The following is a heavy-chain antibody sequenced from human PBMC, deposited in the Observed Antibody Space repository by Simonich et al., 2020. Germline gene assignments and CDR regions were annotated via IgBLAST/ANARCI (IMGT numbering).Heavy chain of an antibody. CDR3: ARDREVYGSGSYYNY. CDR1: GFTFSSYW. V-gene: IGHV3-7*01. J-gene: IGHJ4*02. Sequence: EVQLVESGGGLVQPGGSLRLSCAASGFTFSSYWISWGSQAPGKGLEWVDNIKQDGSEKYYVDSGKGRFTISRDNAKNSLYLQMNSLRAEDTAVYYCARDREVYGSGSYYNYWGQGTLVTVSS. D-gene: IGHD3-10*01. CDR2: IKQDGSEK.